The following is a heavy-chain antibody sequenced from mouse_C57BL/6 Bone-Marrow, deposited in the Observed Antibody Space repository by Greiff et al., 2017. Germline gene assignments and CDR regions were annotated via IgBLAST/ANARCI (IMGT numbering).Heavy chain of an antibody. CDR3: GPGGY. CDR1: GYTFTDYY. Sequence: VQLQQSGPELVKPGASVKISCKASGYTFTDYYMNWVKQSHGQSLEWIGDINPNNGGTSYNQKFKGKATLAVAKSSSTAYMELRSLTSEDSSVYYCGPGGYWGQGTAVTVAS. CDR2: INPNNGGT. V-gene: IGHV1-26*01. J-gene: IGHJ4*01.